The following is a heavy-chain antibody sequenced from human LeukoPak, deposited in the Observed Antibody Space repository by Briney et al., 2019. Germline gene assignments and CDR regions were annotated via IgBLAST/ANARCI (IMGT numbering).Heavy chain of an antibody. CDR2: ISAYNGNT. J-gene: IGHJ4*02. CDR3: ARVDSSSWYGYYFDY. V-gene: IGHV1-18*01. CDR1: GYISAND. D-gene: IGHD6-13*01. Sequence: ASVKVSCKASGYISANDMYWVRQAPGQGLEWMGWISAYNGNTNYAQKLQGRVTMTTDTSTSTAYMELRSLRSDDTAVYYCARVDSSSWYGYYFDYWGQGTLVTVSS.